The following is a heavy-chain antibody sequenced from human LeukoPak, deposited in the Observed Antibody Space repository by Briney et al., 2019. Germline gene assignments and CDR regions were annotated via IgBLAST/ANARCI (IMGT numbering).Heavy chain of an antibody. Sequence: SETLSPTCTVSGGSISSYYWSWIRQPPGKGLEWIGYIYHSGSTNYNPSLKSRVTISVDTSKNQFSLKLSSVTAADTAVYYCARDGYCSGGSCYSSNWFDPWGQGTLVIVSS. CDR2: IYHSGST. D-gene: IGHD2-15*01. V-gene: IGHV4-59*01. CDR1: GGSISSYY. J-gene: IGHJ5*02. CDR3: ARDGYCSGGSCYSSNWFDP.